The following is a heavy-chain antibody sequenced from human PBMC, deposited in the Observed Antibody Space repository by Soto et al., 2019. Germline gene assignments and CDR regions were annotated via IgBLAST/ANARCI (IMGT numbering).Heavy chain of an antibody. J-gene: IGHJ4*02. CDR3: VRDLYSSSWYALFDS. CDR1: GYSINRSYY. Sequence: SETLSLTCTVSGYSINRSYYWGWIRQPPGKGLEWIGSIYHSGSTSYNQSLKRRVTISVDTSKNQFSLKLSSVTAADTAVYFCVRDLYSSSWYALFDSWGQGSLVTVSS. V-gene: IGHV4-38-2*02. CDR2: IYHSGST. D-gene: IGHD6-13*01.